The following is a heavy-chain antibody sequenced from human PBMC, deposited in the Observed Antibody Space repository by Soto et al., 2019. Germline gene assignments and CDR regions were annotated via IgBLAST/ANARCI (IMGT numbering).Heavy chain of an antibody. CDR1: GFTFGKFV. J-gene: IGHJ6*02. V-gene: IGHV3-23*01. Sequence: ESGGGLIQPGGSLRLSCAASGFTFGKFVMRWVRQTPGKGLEWVSTITETGADTYYTDSVKGRFTISRDNSKNTLYLQMTTLRAEDTALYYCTKASSDRNHMEVWGPGTTVTVSS. CDR2: ITETGADT. CDR3: TKASSDRNHMEV.